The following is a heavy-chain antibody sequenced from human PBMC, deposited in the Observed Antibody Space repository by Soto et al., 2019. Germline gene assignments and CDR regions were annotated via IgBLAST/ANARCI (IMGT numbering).Heavy chain of an antibody. Sequence: EVQLLESGGDLVQPGGSLRLSCAASGFSLNNFAMAWVRQAPGKGLEWVSTITSSGDKTSYADSVKGRFIISRDNSKNMLYLQMKSLRVDDTELYYWARDCASNSCAVWSDWGQGTVVTVSS. D-gene: IGHD2-2*01. CDR3: ARDCASNSCAVWSD. J-gene: IGHJ4*02. V-gene: IGHV3-23*01. CDR2: ITSSGDKT. CDR1: GFSLNNFA.